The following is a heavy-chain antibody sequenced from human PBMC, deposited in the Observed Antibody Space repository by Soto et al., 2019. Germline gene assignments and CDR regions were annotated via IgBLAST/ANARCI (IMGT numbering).Heavy chain of an antibody. Sequence: SETLSLTCTVSGGSISSGGYYWSWIRQRPGKGLEWIGYIYYSGSTYYNPSLKSRVTISVDTSKNQFSLKLSSVTAADTAVYYCARIAGYGSGSYYAPYFDYWGQGTLVTVSS. CDR2: IYYSGST. V-gene: IGHV4-31*03. CDR1: GGSISSGGYY. D-gene: IGHD3-10*01. CDR3: ARIAGYGSGSYYAPYFDY. J-gene: IGHJ4*02.